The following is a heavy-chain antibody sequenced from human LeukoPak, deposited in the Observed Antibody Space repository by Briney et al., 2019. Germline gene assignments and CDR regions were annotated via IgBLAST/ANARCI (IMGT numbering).Heavy chain of an antibody. Sequence: TGGSLRLSCAASGFTFSSYSMNWVRQAPGKGLEWVSSISSSSSYIYYADSVKGRFTISRDNAKNSLYLQMNSLRAEDTAVYYCARAAKYYDSSGYLNFDSWGQGTLVTVSS. CDR3: ARAAKYYDSSGYLNFDS. CDR1: GFTFSSYS. CDR2: ISSSSSYI. D-gene: IGHD3-22*01. V-gene: IGHV3-21*01. J-gene: IGHJ4*02.